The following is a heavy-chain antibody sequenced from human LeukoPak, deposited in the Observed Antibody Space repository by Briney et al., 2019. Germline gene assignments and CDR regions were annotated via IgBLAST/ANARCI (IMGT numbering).Heavy chain of an antibody. Sequence: SETLSLTCSVSGGSINSGTYYWSWIRQPAGKGLEWIGRIYTSGSTNYNPSLKSRVTMSVDTSKNQFSLKLSSVTAADTAVYYCARGYSRYYFDYWGQGTLVTVSS. CDR3: ARGYSRYYFDY. J-gene: IGHJ4*02. CDR2: IYTSGST. CDR1: GGSINSGTYY. D-gene: IGHD4-11*01. V-gene: IGHV4-61*02.